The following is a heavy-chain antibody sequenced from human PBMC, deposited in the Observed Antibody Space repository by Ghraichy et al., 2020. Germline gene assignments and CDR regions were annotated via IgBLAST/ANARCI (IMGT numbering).Heavy chain of an antibody. D-gene: IGHD2-2*01. V-gene: IGHV4-59*01. Sequence: SQTLSLTCTVSGGSISSYYWSWIRQPPGKGLEWIGYISNSGSSDYNPALISRVTISVDTPQNQLSLTLTSATAADTAVYHCVRGTSNWAWFFNLWGRGTLVTVSS. CDR2: ISNSGSS. J-gene: IGHJ2*01. CDR3: VRGTSNWAWFFNL. CDR1: GGSISSYY.